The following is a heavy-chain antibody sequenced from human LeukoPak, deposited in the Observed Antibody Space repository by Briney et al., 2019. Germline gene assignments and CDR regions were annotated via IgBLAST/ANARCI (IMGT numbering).Heavy chain of an antibody. CDR3: ARGLTASKADGMDV. CDR1: GYTFTSYD. D-gene: IGHD1-14*01. V-gene: IGHV1-8*01. J-gene: IGHJ6*02. Sequence: ASVKVSCKASGYTFTSYDINWVRQATGQGLEWMGWMNPNSGNTGYAQKFQGRVTTTRNTSISTAYMELSSLRSEDTAVYYCARGLTASKADGMDVWGQGTTVTVSS. CDR2: MNPNSGNT.